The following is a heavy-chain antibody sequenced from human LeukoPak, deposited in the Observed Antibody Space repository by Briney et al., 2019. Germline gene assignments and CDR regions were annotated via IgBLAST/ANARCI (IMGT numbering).Heavy chain of an antibody. CDR3: ARDQRSWDYYGIDV. CDR1: GFTFSSYW. CDR2: IKQDGSEK. Sequence: GGSLRLSCAASGFTFSSYWMSWVRQAPGKGLEWVANIKQDGSEKYYVDSVKGRFTISRDNAKNSLYLQMNSLRAEDTAVYYCARDQRSWDYYGIDVWGQGTTVTVSS. V-gene: IGHV3-7*01. D-gene: IGHD3-16*01. J-gene: IGHJ6*02.